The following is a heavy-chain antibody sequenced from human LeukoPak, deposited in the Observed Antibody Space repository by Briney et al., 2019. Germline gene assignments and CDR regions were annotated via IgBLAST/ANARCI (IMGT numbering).Heavy chain of an antibody. CDR1: GFTFSDYY. J-gene: IGHJ5*02. CDR2: ISSSGSTI. D-gene: IGHD6-19*01. CDR3: ARDSSGWYADNWFDP. Sequence: GGSLRLSCVASGFTFSDYYMSWIRQAPGKGLEWVSYISSSGSTIYYADSVKGRFTISRDNAKNSLYLQMNSLRAEDTAVYHCARDSSGWYADNWFDPWGQGTLVTVSS. V-gene: IGHV3-11*01.